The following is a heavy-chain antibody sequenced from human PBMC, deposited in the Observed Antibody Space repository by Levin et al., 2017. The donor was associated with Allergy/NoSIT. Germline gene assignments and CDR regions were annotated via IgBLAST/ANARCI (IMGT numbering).Heavy chain of an antibody. D-gene: IGHD1-1*01. V-gene: IGHV5-51*01. Sequence: GGSLRLSCKGSGSSFTSYWIGWVRQMPGKGLEWMGIIYPGDSDTRYSPSFQGQVTISADKSISTAYLQWSSLKASDTAMYYCARRYNDAFDIWGQGTMVTVSS. CDR1: GSSFTSYW. CDR2: IYPGDSDT. CDR3: ARRYNDAFDI. J-gene: IGHJ3*02.